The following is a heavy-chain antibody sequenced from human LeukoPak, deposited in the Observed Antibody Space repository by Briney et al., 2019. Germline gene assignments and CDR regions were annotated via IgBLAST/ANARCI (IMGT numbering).Heavy chain of an antibody. CDR1: GFTVSSNC. CDR3: AREIGSSWYKGYYYYGMDV. Sequence: GGSLRLSCAVSGFTVSSNCMSWVRKAPGKGLGWGSVSYSVGSTYYADSVKGRFTISRDNSKNTLYLQMNSLRAEDTAVRYCAREIGSSWYKGYYYYGMDVWGQGTTVTVPS. J-gene: IGHJ6*02. CDR2: SYSVGST. V-gene: IGHV3-66*01. D-gene: IGHD6-13*01.